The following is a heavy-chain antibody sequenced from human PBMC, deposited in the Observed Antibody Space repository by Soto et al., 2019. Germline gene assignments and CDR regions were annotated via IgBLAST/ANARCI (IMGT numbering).Heavy chain of an antibody. V-gene: IGHV1-18*01. J-gene: IGHJ4*02. CDR3: ARNSRYSSGWYELHY. CDR1: GYTFTSYG. Sequence: ASVKVSCKASGYTFTSYGISWVRQAPGQGLEWMGWISAYNGNTNYAQKLQGRVTMTTDTSTSTAYMELRSLRSDDTAVYYCARNSRYSSGWYELHYWGQGTLVTVPS. CDR2: ISAYNGNT. D-gene: IGHD6-19*01.